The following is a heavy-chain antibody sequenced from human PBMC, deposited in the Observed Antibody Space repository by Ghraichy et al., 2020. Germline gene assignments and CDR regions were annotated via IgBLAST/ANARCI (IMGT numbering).Heavy chain of an antibody. Sequence: GGSLRLSCSASGFTFSTYAMHWVRQAPGKGLEYVSAISSNGGSTYYADSVKGRFTISRDNSKNTLYLQMSSLRTEDTAVYYCVKRGSNSGWPGLYFQHWGPGTLVTVSS. D-gene: IGHD6-19*01. CDR2: ISSNGGST. J-gene: IGHJ1*01. CDR1: GFTFSTYA. CDR3: VKRGSNSGWPGLYFQH. V-gene: IGHV3-64D*06.